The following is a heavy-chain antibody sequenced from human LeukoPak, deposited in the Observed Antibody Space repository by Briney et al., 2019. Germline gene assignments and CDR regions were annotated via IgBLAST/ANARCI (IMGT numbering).Heavy chain of an antibody. CDR2: IKQDGSEK. CDR1: GFTFSSYW. Sequence: GGSLRLSCAASGFTFSSYWMSWVRQAPGKGLEWVANIKQDGSEKYYVDSVKGRFTISRDNAKNSLYLQMNSLRAEDTAVYYCAHGSYYDSSGSLFDYWGQGTLVTVSS. V-gene: IGHV3-7*01. D-gene: IGHD3-22*01. J-gene: IGHJ4*02. CDR3: AHGSYYDSSGSLFDY.